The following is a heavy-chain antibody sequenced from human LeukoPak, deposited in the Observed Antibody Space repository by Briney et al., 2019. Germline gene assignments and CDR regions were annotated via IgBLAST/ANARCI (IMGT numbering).Heavy chain of an antibody. CDR3: ARGYYSNQNPFEGYYYYMDV. Sequence: GSSVKVSCKASGGTFSSYAISWVRQAPGQGLEWMGRIIPIFGTANYAQKFQGRVTITTDESTSTAYMELSSLRSEDTAVYYCARGYYSNQNPFEGYYYYMDVWGKGTTVTVSS. D-gene: IGHD4-11*01. CDR2: IIPIFGTA. CDR1: GGTFSSYA. J-gene: IGHJ6*03. V-gene: IGHV1-69*05.